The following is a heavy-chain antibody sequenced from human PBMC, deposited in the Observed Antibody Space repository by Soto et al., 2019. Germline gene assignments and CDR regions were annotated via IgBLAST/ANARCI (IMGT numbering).Heavy chain of an antibody. V-gene: IGHV1-69*13. CDR3: ARESTYSRSSAGYYYYGMDV. CDR2: IIPIFGTA. J-gene: IGHJ6*02. CDR1: GGTFSSYA. D-gene: IGHD6-13*01. Sequence: GASVKVSCKASGGTFSSYAISWVRQAPGQGLEWMGGIIPIFGTANYAQKFQGRVTITADESTSTAYMELSSLRSEDTAVYYCARESTYSRSSAGYYYYGMDVWGQGTTVTVSS.